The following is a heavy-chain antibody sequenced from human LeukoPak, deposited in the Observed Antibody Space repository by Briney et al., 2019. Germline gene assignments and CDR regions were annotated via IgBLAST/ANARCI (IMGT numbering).Heavy chain of an antibody. J-gene: IGHJ4*02. Sequence: GGSLRLSCVGSGFTLSSYAVSWVRQAPGKGLEWVSAISGSGTRTYYADSVKGRFTISRDNSKNTLYLQMNSLRAEDTAVYYCAKAPTKEEEWLLLNYFDYWGQGTLVTVSS. CDR2: ISGSGTRT. V-gene: IGHV3-23*01. D-gene: IGHD3-22*01. CDR1: GFTLSSYA. CDR3: AKAPTKEEEWLLLNYFDY.